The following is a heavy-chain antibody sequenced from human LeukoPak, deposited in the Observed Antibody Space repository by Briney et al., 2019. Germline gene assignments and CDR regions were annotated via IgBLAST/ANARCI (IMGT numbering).Heavy chain of an antibody. V-gene: IGHV1-46*01. CDR3: ARGGPTTYSSTDDWFDP. CDR2: INPSGGST. J-gene: IGHJ5*02. D-gene: IGHD6-13*01. CDR1: GYTFTSYY. Sequence: GASVKVSCKASGYTFTSYYMHWVRQASGQGLEWMGIINPSGGSTSYAQKFQGRVTMTRDTSTSTVYMELSSLRSEDTAVYYCARGGPTTYSSTDDWFDPWGQGTLVTVSS.